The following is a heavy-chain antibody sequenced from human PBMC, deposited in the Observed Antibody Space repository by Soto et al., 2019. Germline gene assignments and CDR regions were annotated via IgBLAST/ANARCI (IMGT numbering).Heavy chain of an antibody. CDR2: ISSSGSTI. CDR3: ARSSPDLAARTFYYYYGMDV. CDR1: GFTFSDYY. Sequence: PGGSLRLSCAASGFTFSDYYMSWIRQAPGKGLEWVSYISSSGSTIYYADSVKGRFTISRDNAKNSLYLQMNSLRAEDTAVYYCARSSPDLAARTFYYYYGMDVWGQGTTVTVSS. J-gene: IGHJ6*02. D-gene: IGHD6-6*01. V-gene: IGHV3-11*01.